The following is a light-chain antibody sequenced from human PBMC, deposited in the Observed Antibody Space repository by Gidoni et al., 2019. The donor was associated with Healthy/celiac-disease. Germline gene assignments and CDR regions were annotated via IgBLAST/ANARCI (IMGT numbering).Light chain of an antibody. CDR2: FGS. V-gene: IGKV2-28*01. CDR3: MQALQT. Sequence: DIVMTQSTLSLTVTPGEPASISCRSSQSRRHSNGYNYLDWYLQKPGQSQQLLIYFGSNRASGVPDRFSGSGSGTDFTLKISIVEAEDVGFYYCMQALQTFGGGTKVEIK. J-gene: IGKJ4*01. CDR1: QSRRHSNGYNY.